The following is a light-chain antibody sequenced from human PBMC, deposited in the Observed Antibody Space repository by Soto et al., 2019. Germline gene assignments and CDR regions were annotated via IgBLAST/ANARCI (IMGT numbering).Light chain of an antibody. CDR2: EVN. CDR3: SSYRSGKTLVV. CDR1: SDDVGGYNY. Sequence: QSVLTQPASVSGSPGQSITISCTGTSDDVGGYNYVSWYQQHPGKAPKLMIFEVNNRPAGVSNRFSGSRSGNTASLTIAGLQAEDEGDYYWSSYRSGKTLVVFGGGTQLTV. V-gene: IGLV2-14*01. J-gene: IGLJ2*01.